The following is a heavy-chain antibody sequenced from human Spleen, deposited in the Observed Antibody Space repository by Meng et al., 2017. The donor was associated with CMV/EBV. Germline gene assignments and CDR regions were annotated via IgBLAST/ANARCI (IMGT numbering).Heavy chain of an antibody. J-gene: IGHJ4*02. CDR3: TKARATRHCSASNCYVFVY. CDR2: IDIAGGRT. CDR1: GSTFTNHG. Sequence: GESLKISCADSGSTFTNHGMSWVRQAPGKGLEWVSSIDIAGGRTHYADSAKGRFTISRDNSKNTLFLQMNSLRAEDTAVYFCTKARATRHCSASNCYVFVYWGQGTLVTVSS. V-gene: IGHV3-23*01. D-gene: IGHD2-2*01.